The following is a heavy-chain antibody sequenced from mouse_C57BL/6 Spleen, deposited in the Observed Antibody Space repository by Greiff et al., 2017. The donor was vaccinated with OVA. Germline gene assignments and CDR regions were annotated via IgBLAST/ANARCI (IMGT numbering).Heavy chain of an antibody. CDR1: GFSFNTYA. CDR2: IRSKSNNYAT. CDR3: VRSPMDD. V-gene: IGHV10-1*01. J-gene: IGHJ4*01. Sequence: EVKLMESGGGLVQPKGSLKLSCAASGFSFNTYAMNWVRQAPGKGLEWVARIRSKSNNYATYYADSVKDRFTISRDDSESMLYLQMNNLKTEDTAMYYCVRSPMDDWGQGTSVTVSS.